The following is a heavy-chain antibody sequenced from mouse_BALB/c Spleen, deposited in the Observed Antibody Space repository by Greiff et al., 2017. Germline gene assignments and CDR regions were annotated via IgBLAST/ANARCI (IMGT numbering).Heavy chain of an antibody. CDR1: GFTFSSYT. Sequence: EVKLVESGGGLVQPGGSLKLSCAASGFTFSSYTMSWVRQTPEKRLEWVAYISNGGGSTYSPDTVKGRFTISRDNAKNTLYLQMSSLKSEDTAMYYCARHPSYYGNYVDYWGQGTTLTVSS. J-gene: IGHJ2*01. D-gene: IGHD2-10*01. V-gene: IGHV5-12-2*01. CDR3: ARHPSYYGNYVDY. CDR2: ISNGGGST.